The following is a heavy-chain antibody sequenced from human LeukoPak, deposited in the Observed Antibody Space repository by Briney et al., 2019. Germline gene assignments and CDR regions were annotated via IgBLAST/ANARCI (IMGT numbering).Heavy chain of an antibody. CDR3: ARHQGSNYGIDV. J-gene: IGHJ6*02. CDR2: ISGSDAST. CDR1: GFTFRIYA. D-gene: IGHD6-13*01. Sequence: GGSLRLSCAASGFTFRIYAMSWVRQAPGKGLEWVSGISGSDASTFYADSVMGRFTISRDNSMNTLYLQMNNVRAEDAAIYFCARHQGSNYGIDVWGQGTTVTVSS. V-gene: IGHV3-23*01.